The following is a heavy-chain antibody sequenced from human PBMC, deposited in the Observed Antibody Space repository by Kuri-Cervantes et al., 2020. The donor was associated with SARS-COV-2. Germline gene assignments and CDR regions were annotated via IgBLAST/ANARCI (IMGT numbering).Heavy chain of an antibody. J-gene: IGHJ4*02. CDR3: ARDSPEDIVVAPAAMEPYYFDY. Sequence: GESLKISCAASGFTFSSYWMSWVRQAPGKGLEWVANIKQDGSEKYYVDSVKGRFTISRDNAKNSLYLQMNSLRAEDTAVYYCARDSPEDIVVAPAAMEPYYFDYWGQGTLVTVSS. CDR2: IKQDGSEK. CDR1: GFTFSSYW. D-gene: IGHD2-2*01. V-gene: IGHV3-7*01.